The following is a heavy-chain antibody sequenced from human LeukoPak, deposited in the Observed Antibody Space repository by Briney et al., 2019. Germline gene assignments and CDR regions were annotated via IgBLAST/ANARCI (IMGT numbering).Heavy chain of an antibody. Sequence: SETLSLTCAVYGGSFSGYYWSWIRRPPGKGLEWIGEINHSGSTNYNPSLKSRVTISVDTSKNQFSLKLSSVTAADTAVYYCARGQHLAARRFDYWGQGTLVTVSS. V-gene: IGHV4-34*01. CDR1: GGSFSGYY. CDR2: INHSGST. CDR3: ARGQHLAARRFDY. J-gene: IGHJ4*02. D-gene: IGHD6-6*01.